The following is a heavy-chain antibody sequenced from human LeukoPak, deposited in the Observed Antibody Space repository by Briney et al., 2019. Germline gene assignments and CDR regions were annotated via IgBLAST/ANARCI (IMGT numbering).Heavy chain of an antibody. J-gene: IGHJ5*02. CDR2: INHSGSA. CDR1: GGSFSGYY. Sequence: SETLSLTCAVYGGSFSGYYWSWIRQPPGKGLEWIGEINHSGSANYNPSLKSRVTISVDTSKNQFSLKLSSVTAADTAVYYCARVFGSSWYFRNWFDPWGQGTLVTVSS. V-gene: IGHV4-34*01. D-gene: IGHD6-13*01. CDR3: ARVFGSSWYFRNWFDP.